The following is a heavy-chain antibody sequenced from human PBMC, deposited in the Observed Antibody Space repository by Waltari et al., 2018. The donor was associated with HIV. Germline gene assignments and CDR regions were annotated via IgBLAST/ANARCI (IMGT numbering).Heavy chain of an antibody. Sequence: QVQLVESGGGVVQTGRSLRLACAAPGFTFSSSAMHWVRQAPGKGLEWVAVISYDGSNKYYADSVKGRFTISRDNSKNTLYLQMNSLRAEDTAVYYCARESLRCDAFDIWGQGTMVTVSS. CDR2: ISYDGSNK. CDR1: GFTFSSSA. D-gene: IGHD4-17*01. V-gene: IGHV3-30-3*01. J-gene: IGHJ3*02. CDR3: ARESLRCDAFDI.